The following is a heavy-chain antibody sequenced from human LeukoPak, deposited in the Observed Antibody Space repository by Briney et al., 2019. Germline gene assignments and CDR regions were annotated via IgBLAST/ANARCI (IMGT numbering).Heavy chain of an antibody. V-gene: IGHV3-23*01. Sequence: GGTLRLSCAASGFTFSNYGMSWVRQAPGKGLEWVSGISGSGGSTYYADSVKGRFTISRDNSKNTLYLQMNSLRAEDTAVYYCAKYVGSSEGFFDPWGQGTLVTVSS. D-gene: IGHD6-13*01. CDR3: AKYVGSSEGFFDP. CDR2: ISGSGGST. J-gene: IGHJ5*02. CDR1: GFTFSNYG.